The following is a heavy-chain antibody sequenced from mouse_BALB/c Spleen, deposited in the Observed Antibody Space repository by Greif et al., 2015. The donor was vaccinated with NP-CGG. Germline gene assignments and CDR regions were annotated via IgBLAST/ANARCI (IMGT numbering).Heavy chain of an antibody. Sequence: EVKLMESGGGLVQPGGSLRLSCATSGFTFTDYYMSWVRQPPGKALEWLGFIRNKANGYTTEYSASVKGRFTISRDNSQSILYLQTNALRAEDSATYYCARDMGFAYWGQGTLVTVSA. CDR3: ARDMGFAY. V-gene: IGHV7-3*02. CDR2: IRNKANGYTT. J-gene: IGHJ3*01. CDR1: GFTFTDYY.